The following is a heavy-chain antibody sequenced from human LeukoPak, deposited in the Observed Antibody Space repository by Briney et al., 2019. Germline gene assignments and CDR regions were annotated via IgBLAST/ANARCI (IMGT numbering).Heavy chain of an antibody. V-gene: IGHV4-34*01. D-gene: IGHD3-10*01. CDR1: GGSFSGYY. J-gene: IGHJ6*03. Sequence: SETLSLTCAVYGGSFSGYYWSWIRQPPGKGLEWIGEINHSGSTNYNPSLKSRVTISVDTSKNQFSLKLSSVTAADTAVYYCASVGSGRWFGRPYYYYYMDVWGKGTTVTVSS. CDR3: ASVGSGRWFGRPYYYYYMDV. CDR2: INHSGST.